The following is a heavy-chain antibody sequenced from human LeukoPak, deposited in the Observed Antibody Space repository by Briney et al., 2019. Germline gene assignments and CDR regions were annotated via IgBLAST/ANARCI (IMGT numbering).Heavy chain of an antibody. V-gene: IGHV1-18*01. D-gene: IGHD2-15*01. CDR2: ISAYNGNT. Sequence: GASVKVSCKASGYTFTSYGISWVRQAPGQGLVWRGWISAYNGNTNYAQKLQGRVTMTTDTSTSTAYMELRSLRSDDTAVYYCARDLLGYCSGGSCPKMAVWGQGTTVTVSS. CDR3: ARDLLGYCSGGSCPKMAV. J-gene: IGHJ6*02. CDR1: GYTFTSYG.